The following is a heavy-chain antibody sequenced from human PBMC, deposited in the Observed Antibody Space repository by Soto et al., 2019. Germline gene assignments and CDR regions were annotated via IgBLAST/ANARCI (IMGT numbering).Heavy chain of an antibody. J-gene: IGHJ4*02. V-gene: IGHV4-30-4*01. CDR1: GGSISSGNYY. CDR3: ATMGTPATGLFYFDY. CDR2: ISYSGST. D-gene: IGHD2-15*01. Sequence: SETLSLTCIVSGGSISSGNYYWSWIRQPPGKGLEWIGFISYSGSTYYNLSLKSRVTISVDTSKNQFSLNLNFVTAADTAVYYCATMGTPATGLFYFDYWGQGTLVTVSS.